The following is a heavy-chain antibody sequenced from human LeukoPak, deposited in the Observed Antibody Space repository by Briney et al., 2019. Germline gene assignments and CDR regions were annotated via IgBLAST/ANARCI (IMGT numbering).Heavy chain of an antibody. CDR1: GYTFTSYY. CDR2: INPSGGST. V-gene: IGHV1-46*01. CDR3: ARCDVDIVATIGFDP. D-gene: IGHD5-12*01. J-gene: IGHJ5*02. Sequence: ASVKVSCKASGYTFTSYYMHWVRQAPGQGLEWMGIINPSGGSTSYVRKFQGRVTITADKSTSTAYMELSSLRSEDTAVYYCARCDVDIVATIGFDPWGQGTLVTVSS.